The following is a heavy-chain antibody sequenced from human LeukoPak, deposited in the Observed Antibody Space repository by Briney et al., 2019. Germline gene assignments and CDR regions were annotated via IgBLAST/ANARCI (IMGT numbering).Heavy chain of an antibody. V-gene: IGHV3-23*01. CDR3: AKEWIKE. CDR1: GFTFRIYA. D-gene: IGHD5-12*01. J-gene: IGHJ4*02. Sequence: PGGSLRLSCAVSGFTFRIYAMTWVRQAPGKGLEWVSSISGSGGTYYADSVKGRFTISRDNSKNTLYLQMNSLRAEDTAVYYCAKEWIKEGGQGTLSPSPQ. CDR2: ISGSGGT.